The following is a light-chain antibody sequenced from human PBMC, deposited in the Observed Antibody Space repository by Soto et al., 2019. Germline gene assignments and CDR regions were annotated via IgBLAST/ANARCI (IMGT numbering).Light chain of an antibody. V-gene: IGKV3-20*01. CDR2: GAS. CDR1: QSVSSSF. J-gene: IGKJ4*01. CDR3: QQYGSAPLT. Sequence: EIVLTQSPGTLSLSPGERATLSCRASQSVSSSFLAWYPQKPGQAPRLLIYGASSRATGIPDRFSGSGSGTDFTLTISRREPEDVAVYYCQQYGSAPLTFGVGTKVEIK.